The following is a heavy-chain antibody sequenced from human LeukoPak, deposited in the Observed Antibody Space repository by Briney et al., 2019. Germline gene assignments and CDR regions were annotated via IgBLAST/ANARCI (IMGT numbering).Heavy chain of an antibody. CDR3: AGGGEDWEFDY. D-gene: IGHD3/OR15-3a*01. J-gene: IGHJ4*02. Sequence: PSETLSLTCTVSGGSISSYYWSWIRHPPAKGLEWIGHIYYSGSTNYNPSLKSRVTISVDTSKNQFSLKLSSVTAADTAVYYCAGGGEDWEFDYWGQGTLVTVSS. CDR1: GGSISSYY. V-gene: IGHV4-59*01. CDR2: IYYSGST.